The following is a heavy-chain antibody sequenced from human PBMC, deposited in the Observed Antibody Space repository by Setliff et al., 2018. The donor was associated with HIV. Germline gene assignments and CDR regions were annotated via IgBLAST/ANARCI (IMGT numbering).Heavy chain of an antibody. D-gene: IGHD3-9*01. Sequence: SETLSLTCTVYGVSFSGYYWSWIRQPPGKGLEWIGEINHIGSTNYNPSLKSRVTISIDTSKNQCSLKLTSVTAADTAMYYCASVRTGYYRIRDYWGQGSLVTVSS. CDR3: ASVRTGYYRIRDY. CDR2: INHIGST. CDR1: GVSFSGYY. V-gene: IGHV4-34*01. J-gene: IGHJ4*02.